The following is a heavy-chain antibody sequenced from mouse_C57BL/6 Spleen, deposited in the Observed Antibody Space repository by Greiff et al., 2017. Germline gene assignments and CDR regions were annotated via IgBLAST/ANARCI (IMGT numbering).Heavy chain of an antibody. CDR1: GYSFTGYY. D-gene: IGHD2-3*01. Sequence: VQLKESGPELVKPGASVKISCKASGYSFTGYYMNWVKQSPEKSLEWIGEINPSTGGTTYNQKFKAKATLTVDKSSSTAYMQLKSLTSEDSAVYYCARGYSYYYAMDYWGQGTSVTVSS. J-gene: IGHJ4*01. CDR3: ARGYSYYYAMDY. CDR2: INPSTGGT. V-gene: IGHV1-42*01.